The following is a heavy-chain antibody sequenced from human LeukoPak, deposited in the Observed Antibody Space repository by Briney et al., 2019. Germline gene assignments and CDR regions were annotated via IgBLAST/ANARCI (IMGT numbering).Heavy chain of an antibody. CDR1: GYSFTGYY. CDR3: ARAGFIAARPEDY. V-gene: IGHV1-2*02. D-gene: IGHD6-6*01. CDR2: INPYSGDT. J-gene: IGHJ4*02. Sequence: ASVKVSCNASGYSFTGYYMHWVRQAPGQGFEWMGWINPYSGDTNYAQKFQGRVTVTRDTSISTAYMELSRLRSDDTAVYYCARAGFIAARPEDYWGQGTLVTVSS.